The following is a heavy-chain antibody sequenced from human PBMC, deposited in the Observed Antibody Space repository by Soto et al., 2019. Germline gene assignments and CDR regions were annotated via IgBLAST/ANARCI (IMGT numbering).Heavy chain of an antibody. CDR2: IFYSRNT. CDR3: ARDGYCANGGCYGGGGPFDY. J-gene: IGHJ4*02. V-gene: IGHV4-59*01. Sequence: SATLSLTCTVSGASLSDSYWNWIRQTPGKGLEWIGYIFYSRNTNYNPSLKSRVTISLDTSKNQISLNLSSVTAADTAVYYCARDGYCANGGCYGGGGPFDYWGQGTLVTVSS. CDR1: GASLSDSY. D-gene: IGHD2-8*01.